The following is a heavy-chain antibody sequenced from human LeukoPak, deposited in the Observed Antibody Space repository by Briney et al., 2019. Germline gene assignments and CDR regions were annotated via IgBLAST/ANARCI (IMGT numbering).Heavy chain of an antibody. V-gene: IGHV1-69*04. Sequence: SVTVSFKASGGTFSSYTISWVRQAPGQGLEWMGRIIPILGIANYAQKLQGRVTITADKSTSTAYMELSSLRSEDTAVYYCARDIAAAGTGRAFDIWGQGTMVTVSS. CDR3: ARDIAAAGTGRAFDI. CDR1: GGTFSSYT. J-gene: IGHJ3*02. D-gene: IGHD6-13*01. CDR2: IIPILGIA.